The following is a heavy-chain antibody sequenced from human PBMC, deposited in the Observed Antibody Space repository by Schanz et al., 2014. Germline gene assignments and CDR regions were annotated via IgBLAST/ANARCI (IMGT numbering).Heavy chain of an antibody. J-gene: IGHJ6*02. Sequence: EGQLLESGGGLVQPGGSLRLSCAASGFTFSSYGMSWVCQAPGKGLEWVSGISSSGSTYYADSVKGRFTISRDNSKNTLSLQMNSLRAEYTAVYYCAKDIAPLAARPGYGMDVWGQGTPVTVSS. CDR1: GFTFSSYG. CDR3: AKDIAPLAARPGYGMDV. D-gene: IGHD6-13*01. CDR2: ISSSGST. V-gene: IGHV3-23*01.